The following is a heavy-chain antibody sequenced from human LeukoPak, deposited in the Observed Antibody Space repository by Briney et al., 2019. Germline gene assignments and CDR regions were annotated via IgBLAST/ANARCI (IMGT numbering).Heavy chain of an antibody. CDR1: GYTFTGYY. J-gene: IGHJ4*02. CDR2: INPNSGGT. Sequence: GASVKVSCKASGYTFTGYYMHWVRQAPGQGLEWMGWINPNSGGTNYALKFQGRVTMTRDTSISTAYMELSRLRSDDTAVYYCARFRDRGGLLWFGELFDFDYWGQGTLVTVSS. D-gene: IGHD3-10*01. V-gene: IGHV1-2*02. CDR3: ARFRDRGGLLWFGELFDFDY.